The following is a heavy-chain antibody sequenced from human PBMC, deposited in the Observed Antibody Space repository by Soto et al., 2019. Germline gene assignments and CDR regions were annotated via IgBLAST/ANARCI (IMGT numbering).Heavy chain of an antibody. CDR3: ARSQGGSSSLDIYYYYYYGMDV. J-gene: IGHJ6*02. D-gene: IGHD2-15*01. V-gene: IGHV1-69*01. CDR2: VIPIFGTP. Sequence: QVQLVQSGAEVKKPGSSVKVSCKAPGGTFSTYAISWVRQAPGQGLEWMGGVIPIFGTPKYAQKFQGRFTITADESTSTGYMALRSLRSEDTAVYYCARSQGGSSSLDIYYYYYYGMDVWGQGTTVTVSS. CDR1: GGTFSTYA.